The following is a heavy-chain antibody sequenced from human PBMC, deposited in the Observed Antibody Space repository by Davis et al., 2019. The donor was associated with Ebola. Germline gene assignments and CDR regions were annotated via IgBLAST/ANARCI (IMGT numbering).Heavy chain of an antibody. V-gene: IGHV5-51*01. Sequence: GESLKLSCKTSGYSFSNNWIAWVRQMPGKELAWMGIIYPGDSDIRYSPSFEGQVTISVDKSIRTAHLQWNSLKASDTAIYYCARLRQFYYESNGYYAGAYDAFDVWGQGTLVTVSS. D-gene: IGHD3-22*01. J-gene: IGHJ3*01. CDR2: IYPGDSDI. CDR1: GYSFSNNW. CDR3: ARLRQFYYESNGYYAGAYDAFDV.